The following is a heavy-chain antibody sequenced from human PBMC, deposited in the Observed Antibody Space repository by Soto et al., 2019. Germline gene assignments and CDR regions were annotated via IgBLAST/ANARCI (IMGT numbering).Heavy chain of an antibody. CDR2: IKQDGSEK. V-gene: IGHV3-7*01. CDR3: ARDYHYYYYYMDV. Sequence: GGSLRLSCAASGFTFSSYWMSWVRQAPGKGLEWVANIKQDGSEKYYVDSVKGRFTISRDNAKNSLYLQMNSLRAEDTAVYYCARDYHYYYYYMDVWGKGTTVTVSS. CDR1: GFTFSSYW. J-gene: IGHJ6*03.